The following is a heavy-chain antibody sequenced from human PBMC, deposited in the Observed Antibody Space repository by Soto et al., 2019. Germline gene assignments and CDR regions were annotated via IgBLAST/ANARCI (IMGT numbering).Heavy chain of an antibody. J-gene: IGHJ4*02. CDR3: AIRLGYCSGGSCYFDY. Sequence: LKISCKGSGYSFTSYWIGWVRQMPGKGLEWMGIIYPGDSDTRYSPSFQGQVTISADKSISTAYLQWSSLKASDTAMYYCAIRLGYCSGGSCYFDYWGQGTLVTVSS. D-gene: IGHD2-15*01. CDR2: IYPGDSDT. CDR1: GYSFTSYW. V-gene: IGHV5-51*01.